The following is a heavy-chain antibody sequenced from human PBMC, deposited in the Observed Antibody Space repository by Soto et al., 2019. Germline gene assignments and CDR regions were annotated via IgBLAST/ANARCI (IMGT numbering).Heavy chain of an antibody. J-gene: IGHJ6*02. V-gene: IGHV4-34*01. Sequence: SETLSITCAVHGESFSGYYWSWIRQPPGKGLEWIGEINHSGSTNYNPSLKSRVTISVDTSKNQFSLKLSSVTAADTAVYYCARKSSLGLWFGEHYYYYGMDVWGQGTTVT. CDR1: GESFSGYY. D-gene: IGHD3-10*01. CDR2: INHSGST. CDR3: ARKSSLGLWFGEHYYYYGMDV.